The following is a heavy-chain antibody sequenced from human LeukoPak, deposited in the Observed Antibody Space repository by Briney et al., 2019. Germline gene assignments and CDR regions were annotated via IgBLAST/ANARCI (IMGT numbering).Heavy chain of an antibody. V-gene: IGHV3-23*01. CDR2: ISVRGGST. CDR3: AKYGSGNYYNGLY. J-gene: IGHJ4*02. D-gene: IGHD3-10*01. Sequence: STISVRGGSTYYADSVKGRFTISRDTSKSTLYLKMNSLRDEDAAVYYCAKYGSGNYYNGLYWGQGTLVTVSS.